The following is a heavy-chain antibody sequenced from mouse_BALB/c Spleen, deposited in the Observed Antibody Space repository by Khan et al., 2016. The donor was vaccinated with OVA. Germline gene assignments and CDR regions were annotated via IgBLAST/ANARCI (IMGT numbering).Heavy chain of an antibody. J-gene: IGHJ4*01. V-gene: IGHV3-2*02. CDR1: GYSITSDYA. Sequence: EVQLQESGPGLVKPSQSLSLTCIVTGYSITSDYAWNWIRQFPGNKLEWMGYISYSGSTKYNPSLKSRIFITRDTSKNQFFMQLNFVTTEDTATYYCARDGSRYYYAMDYWGQGTSVTGSS. CDR3: ARDGSRYYYAMDY. CDR2: ISYSGST. D-gene: IGHD2-3*01.